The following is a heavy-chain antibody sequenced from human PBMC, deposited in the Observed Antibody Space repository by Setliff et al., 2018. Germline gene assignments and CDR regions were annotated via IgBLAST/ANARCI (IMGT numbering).Heavy chain of an antibody. D-gene: IGHD6-25*01. CDR1: GFNFENYI. V-gene: IGHV3-21*01. CDR2: IYSGGST. CDR3: ARSPANGGHDAFDI. J-gene: IGHJ3*02. Sequence: PGGSLRLSCAASGFNFENYIMHWVRQAPGKGLEWISTIYSGGSTYHADSVKGRFTISRDNARDSLYLHMNSLGAEDTAVYYCARSPANGGHDAFDIWGQGTMVTVS.